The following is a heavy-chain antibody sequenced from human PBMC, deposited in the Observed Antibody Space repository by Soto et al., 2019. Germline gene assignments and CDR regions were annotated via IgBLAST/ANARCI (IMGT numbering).Heavy chain of an antibody. D-gene: IGHD3-22*01. CDR2: IYYSGST. CDR3: ARDSVVVVITNYYYYGMDV. J-gene: IGHJ6*02. Sequence: PSETLSLTCTVSGGSISSGDYYWRWIRQPPGKGLEWIGYIYYSGSTYYNPSLKSRVTISVDTSKNQFSLKLSSVTAADTAVYYCARDSVVVVITNYYYYGMDVWGQGTTVTVSS. CDR1: GGSISSGDYY. V-gene: IGHV4-30-4*01.